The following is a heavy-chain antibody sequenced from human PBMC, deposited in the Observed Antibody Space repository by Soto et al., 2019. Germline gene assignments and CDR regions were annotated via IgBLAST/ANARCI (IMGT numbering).Heavy chain of an antibody. CDR1: GFTFDDYT. V-gene: IGHV3-43*01. CDR2: ISWDGGST. Sequence: EVQLVESGGVVVQPGGSLRLSCAASGFTFDDYTMHWVRQAPGKGLEWVSLISWDGGSTYYADSVKGRFTISRDNSKNSLYLQMNSLRTEDTALYYCAKDPTGPIAAAGIGSGYFDYWGQGTLVTVSS. D-gene: IGHD6-13*01. CDR3: AKDPTGPIAAAGIGSGYFDY. J-gene: IGHJ4*02.